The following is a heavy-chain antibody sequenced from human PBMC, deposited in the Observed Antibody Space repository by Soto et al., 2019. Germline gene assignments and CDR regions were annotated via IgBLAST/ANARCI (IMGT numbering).Heavy chain of an antibody. CDR1: GGSFSGYY. J-gene: IGHJ6*02. CDR3: ARGQLDSYGYYYYGMDV. Sequence: SETLSLTCAVYGGSFSGYYWSGIRQPPGKGREWMGEINHSGSTNYNPSLKSRVTISVDTSKNQFSLKLGSVTAADTAVYYCARGQLDSYGYYYYGMDVWGQGTTVTVSS. V-gene: IGHV4-34*01. CDR2: INHSGST. D-gene: IGHD5-18*01.